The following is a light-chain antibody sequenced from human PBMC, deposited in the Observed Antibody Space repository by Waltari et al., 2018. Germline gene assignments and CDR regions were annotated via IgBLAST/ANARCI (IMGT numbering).Light chain of an antibody. CDR2: EVT. J-gene: IGLJ2*01. CDR1: SNDVGNSKH. CDR3: LSYTSSITFV. Sequence: QPALTPPASVSGSPGQSITISCTGTSNDVGNSKHVCWYQQHPGKAPKLIISEVTERPSGVSDRFSGSKSGNTASLTISGLQAEDEADYYCLSYTSSITFVFGGGTK. V-gene: IGLV2-23*02.